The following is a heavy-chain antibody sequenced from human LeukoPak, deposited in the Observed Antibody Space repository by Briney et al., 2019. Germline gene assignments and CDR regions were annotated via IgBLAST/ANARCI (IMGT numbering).Heavy chain of an antibody. D-gene: IGHD6-19*01. CDR3: ARDPGPVAGIGQAGFDY. CDR1: GFTFSSYE. V-gene: IGHV3-48*03. J-gene: IGHJ4*02. CDR2: ISSSGSTI. Sequence: GGSLRLSCAATGFTFSSYEMNWVRQAPGKGLEWVSYISSSGSTIHYADSVKGRFTISRDNAKNSLYLQMNSLRAEDTAVYYCARDPGPVAGIGQAGFDYWGQGTLVTVSS.